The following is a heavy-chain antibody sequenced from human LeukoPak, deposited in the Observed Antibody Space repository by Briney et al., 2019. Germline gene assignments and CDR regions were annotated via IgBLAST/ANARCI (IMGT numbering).Heavy chain of an antibody. CDR3: VRGIDSSGYYLTLDY. Sequence: ASVKVSCKASGYTFTSYDINWVRQAPGQGLEWMGWMNPNSGNTGYAQKFQGRVTITRNTSISTAYMELSSLRSEDTAVYYCVRGIDSSGYYLTLDYWGQGTLVTVSS. CDR2: MNPNSGNT. V-gene: IGHV1-8*03. CDR1: GYTFTSYD. D-gene: IGHD3-22*01. J-gene: IGHJ4*02.